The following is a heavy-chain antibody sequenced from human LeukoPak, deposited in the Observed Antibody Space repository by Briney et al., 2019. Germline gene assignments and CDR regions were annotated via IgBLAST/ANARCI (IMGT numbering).Heavy chain of an antibody. V-gene: IGHV3-69-1*01. CDR1: GFTFSSYA. CDR3: ARESAVGASLGFRGFYHYYYMDV. Sequence: KPGGSLRLSCAASGFTFSSYAMNWVRQAPGKGLEWVSYISGSGAIFYADSVQGRFTISRDNVKKSVSLQMNSLRADDSGVYYCARESAVGASLGFRGFYHYYYMDVWGKGTTVTVSS. CDR2: ISGSGAI. D-gene: IGHD1-26*01. J-gene: IGHJ6*03.